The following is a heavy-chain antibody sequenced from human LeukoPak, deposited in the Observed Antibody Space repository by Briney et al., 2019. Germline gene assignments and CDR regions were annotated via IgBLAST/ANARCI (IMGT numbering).Heavy chain of an antibody. CDR2: IRYDGSNK. J-gene: IGHJ6*03. D-gene: IGHD3-3*01. Sequence: GGSLRLSCAASGYTFSSYGMHWVRQAPGKGREWVAFIRYDGSNKYYADSVKGRFTISRDNSKNTLYLQMNSLRAEDTAVYYCAKDRSYYDFWSGYYTPTEYYYYMDVWGKGTTVTVSS. CDR1: GYTFSSYG. V-gene: IGHV3-30*02. CDR3: AKDRSYYDFWSGYYTPTEYYYYMDV.